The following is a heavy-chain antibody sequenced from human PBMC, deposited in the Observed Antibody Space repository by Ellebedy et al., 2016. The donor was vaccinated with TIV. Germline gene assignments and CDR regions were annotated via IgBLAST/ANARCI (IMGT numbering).Heavy chain of an antibody. Sequence: GESLKISCKTSGYIFTDHWISWVRQVPGKGLEWMGRFDPDDSYRNYSPSFQDHVTFSADKSTSTAYLQWNSLRASDTAIYYCARNIGNEFGSGSYFNFWGQGTLVTVSS. CDR3: ARNIGNEFGSGSYFNF. D-gene: IGHD3-10*01. V-gene: IGHV5-10-1*01. CDR2: FDPDDSYR. J-gene: IGHJ4*02. CDR1: GYIFTDHW.